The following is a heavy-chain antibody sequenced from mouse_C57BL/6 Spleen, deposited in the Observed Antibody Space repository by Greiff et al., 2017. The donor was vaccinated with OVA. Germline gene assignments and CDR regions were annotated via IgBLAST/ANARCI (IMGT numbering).Heavy chain of an antibody. Sequence: EVQLQQSGPELVKPGASVKISCKASGYTFTDYYMNWVKQSHGKSLEWIGDINPNNGGTSYNQKFKGKATLTVDKSSSTAYMELRSLTSEDSAVYYCARQGVVEYYYAMDYWGQGTSVTVSS. CDR3: ARQGVVEYYYAMDY. V-gene: IGHV1-26*01. J-gene: IGHJ4*01. CDR1: GYTFTDYY. CDR2: INPNNGGT. D-gene: IGHD1-1*01.